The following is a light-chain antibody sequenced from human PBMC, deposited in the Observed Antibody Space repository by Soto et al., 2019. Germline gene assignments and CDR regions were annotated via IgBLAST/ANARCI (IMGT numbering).Light chain of an antibody. J-gene: IGKJ1*01. CDR3: HQTYSPPDT. CDR1: QSIDTH. V-gene: IGKV1-39*01. CDR2: EAS. Sequence: DIRMTQSPSSLSASVGDRVTITCRASQSIDTHLNWYQQHPGKAPNALIYEASNLQSGVPSRFSGSGSGTDFTLTISGLQPDDSATYYCHQTYSPPDTFGQGTKVDNK.